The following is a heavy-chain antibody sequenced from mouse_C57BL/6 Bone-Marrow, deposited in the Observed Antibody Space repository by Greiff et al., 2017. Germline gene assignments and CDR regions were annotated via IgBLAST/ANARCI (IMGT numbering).Heavy chain of an antibody. D-gene: IGHD3-3*01. Sequence: VKVVESGPGLVQPSQSLSITCTVSGFSLTSYGVHWVRQSPGKGLEWLGVIWRGGSTDYNAAFMSRLSITKDNSKSQVFFKMNSLQADDTAIYYCAKGGRQAMDYWGQGTSVTVSS. J-gene: IGHJ4*01. CDR3: AKGGRQAMDY. CDR2: IWRGGST. CDR1: GFSLTSYG. V-gene: IGHV2-5*01.